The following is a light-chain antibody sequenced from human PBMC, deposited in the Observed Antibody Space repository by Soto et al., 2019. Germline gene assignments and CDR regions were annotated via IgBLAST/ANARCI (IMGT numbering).Light chain of an antibody. CDR2: EVN. CDR3: CSYSGSYV. J-gene: IGLJ1*01. V-gene: IGLV2-23*02. CDR1: STDVTIHNL. Sequence: QSALTQPASVSGSPGQSITISCTGTSTDVTIHNLVSWYQQLPGKAPKLLIFEVNKRPSGVSSRFSGSKSGNTASLTISGLQAVDEADYYCCSYSGSYVFGSGTKLTVL.